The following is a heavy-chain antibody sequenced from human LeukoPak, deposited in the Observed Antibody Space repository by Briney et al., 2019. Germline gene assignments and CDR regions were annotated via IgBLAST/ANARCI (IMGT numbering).Heavy chain of an antibody. D-gene: IGHD6-19*01. CDR1: GGSISSSSYY. CDR2: IYYSGST. V-gene: IGHV4-39*07. CDR3: ARGSSGWLFDLSAFDI. Sequence: SETLSLTCTVSGGSISSSSYYWGWIRQPPGKGLEWIGSIYYSGSTYYNPSLKSRVTISVDTSKNQFSLKLSSVTAADTAVYYCARGSSGWLFDLSAFDIWGQGTMVTVSS. J-gene: IGHJ3*02.